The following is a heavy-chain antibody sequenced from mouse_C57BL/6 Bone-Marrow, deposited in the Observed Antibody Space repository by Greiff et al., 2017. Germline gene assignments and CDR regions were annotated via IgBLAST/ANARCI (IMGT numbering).Heavy chain of an antibody. CDR3: ANSHYYGSTLEY. J-gene: IGHJ2*01. Sequence: QVQLQQPGAELVRPGSSVKLSCKASGYTFTSYWMHWVKQRPIQGLEWIGNIDPADSETHYNQKFKDKTTLTVDKSSSTAYMQLSSLTSEDSAVYYCANSHYYGSTLEYWGQGTTLTVSS. D-gene: IGHD1-1*01. V-gene: IGHV1-52*01. CDR2: IDPADSET. CDR1: GYTFTSYW.